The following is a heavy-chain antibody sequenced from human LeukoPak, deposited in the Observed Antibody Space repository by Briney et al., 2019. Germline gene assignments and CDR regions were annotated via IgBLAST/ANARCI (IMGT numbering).Heavy chain of an antibody. D-gene: IGHD6-19*01. J-gene: IGHJ4*02. Sequence: SVKGRFTISRDNSKNTLYLQMNSLRAEDTAVYYCAKESRQWPTGYFDYWGQGTLVTVSS. V-gene: IGHV3-23*01. CDR3: AKESRQWPTGYFDY.